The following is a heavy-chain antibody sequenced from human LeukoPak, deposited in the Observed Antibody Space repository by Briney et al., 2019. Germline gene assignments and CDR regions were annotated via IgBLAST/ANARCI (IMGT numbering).Heavy chain of an antibody. V-gene: IGHV4-4*09. J-gene: IGHJ4*02. CDR2: IHTSGDT. Sequence: SETLSLTCTVSGGSISSFYWSWIRQPPGKGLEWIGYIHTSGDTSYNPSLKSRVTISVDSSKKQFSLKLGSVTAADTAVCYCATSPKVTYFDYWGQGTLVTVSS. CDR3: ATSPKVTYFDY. CDR1: GGSISSFY.